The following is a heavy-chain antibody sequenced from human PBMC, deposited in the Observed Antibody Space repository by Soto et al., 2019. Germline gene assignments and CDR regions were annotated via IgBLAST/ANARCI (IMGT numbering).Heavy chain of an antibody. J-gene: IGHJ3*02. CDR3: ARDMGLLWLGESDAFDI. D-gene: IGHD3-10*01. CDR2: INAGNGNT. V-gene: IGHV1-3*01. CDR1: GYTFTSYA. Sequence: ASVKVSCKASGYTFTSYAMHWVRQAPGQRLEWMGWINAGNGNTKYSQKFQGRVTITRDTSASTAYMELSSLRSEDTAVYYCARDMGLLWLGESDAFDIWGQGTMVTVS.